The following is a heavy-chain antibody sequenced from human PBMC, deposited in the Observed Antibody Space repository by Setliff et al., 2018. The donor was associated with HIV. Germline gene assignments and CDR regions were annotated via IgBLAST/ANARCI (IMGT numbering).Heavy chain of an antibody. CDR3: GGSYFYDSSGFYSNNWFDP. V-gene: IGHV4-34*01. D-gene: IGHD3-22*01. Sequence: ASETLSLTCAVYSGSFSGYYWSWIRQPPGKGLEWIGEINHSGSTKYNPSLKSRVTISVDTSKNQFSLKLTSVTAADTAVYYCGGSYFYDSSGFYSNNWFDPWGQGTLVTVS. CDR1: SGSFSGYY. J-gene: IGHJ5*02. CDR2: INHSGST.